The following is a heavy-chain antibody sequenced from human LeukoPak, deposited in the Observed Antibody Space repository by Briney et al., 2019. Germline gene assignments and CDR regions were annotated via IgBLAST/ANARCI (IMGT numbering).Heavy chain of an antibody. J-gene: IGHJ6*03. Sequence: SVKVSCKASGGTFSSYAISWVRQAPGQGLEWMGGIIPIFGTANYAQKFQGRVTITADESTSTAYMELSSLRSEDTAVYYCASRYSSSSEDYYYYMDVWGKGTTVTVSS. D-gene: IGHD6-6*01. CDR2: IIPIFGTA. CDR3: ASRYSSSSEDYYYYMDV. CDR1: GGTFSSYA. V-gene: IGHV1-69*01.